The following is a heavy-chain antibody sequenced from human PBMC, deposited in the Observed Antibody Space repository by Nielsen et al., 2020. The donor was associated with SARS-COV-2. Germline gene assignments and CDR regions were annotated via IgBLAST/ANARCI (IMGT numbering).Heavy chain of an antibody. J-gene: IGHJ6*02. CDR2: ISYDGSNK. Sequence: GGSLRLSCAASGFTFSSYGMHWVRQAPGKGLEWVAVISYDGSNKYYADSVKGRFTISRDNSKNTLYLQMNSLGAEDTAVYYCAKDHITGTTNYYYYYGMDVWGQGTTVTVSS. CDR3: AKDHITGTTNYYYYYGMDV. CDR1: GFTFSSYG. V-gene: IGHV3-30*18. D-gene: IGHD1-7*01.